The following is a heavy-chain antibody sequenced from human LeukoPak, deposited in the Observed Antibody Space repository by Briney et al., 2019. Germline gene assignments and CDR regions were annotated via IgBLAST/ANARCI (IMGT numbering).Heavy chain of an antibody. CDR1: GFTFSTYA. J-gene: IGHJ6*04. V-gene: IGHV3-23*01. D-gene: IGHD3-10*02. CDR3: AELGITMIGGV. CDR2: ISGTGGSI. Sequence: GGSLRLSCAASGFTFSTYAMTWVRQAPGKGLEWVSLISGTGGSIYYADSVKGRFTISRDNSKNTLYLQMNSLRAEDTAVYYCAELGITMIGGVWGKGTTVTISS.